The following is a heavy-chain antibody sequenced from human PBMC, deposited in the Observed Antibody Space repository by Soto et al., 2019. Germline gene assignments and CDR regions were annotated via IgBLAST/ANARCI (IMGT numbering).Heavy chain of an antibody. V-gene: IGHV3-48*03. CDR1: GFTFSSFE. CDR3: VKQQILRRGFFDF. Sequence: VGSLRLSCAASGFTFSSFEMNWVRQTPRKGLEWLSYISSGGSTIYYADSVKGRFTTSRDNARDSLFLQMNSLRAEDTAVYYCVKQQILRRGFFDFWGQGTLVTVSS. J-gene: IGHJ4*02. CDR2: ISSGGSTI. D-gene: IGHD3-3*01.